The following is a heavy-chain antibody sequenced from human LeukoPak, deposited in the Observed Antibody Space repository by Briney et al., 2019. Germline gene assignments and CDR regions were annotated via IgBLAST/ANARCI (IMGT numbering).Heavy chain of an antibody. D-gene: IGHD4-17*01. J-gene: IGHJ3*02. CDR2: ISDDGSKK. Sequence: PGGSLRLSCAASGFTFSTYGIHWVRQAPGKGLEWVAAISDDGSKKYYTDSVKGRFTISRDNAKNSLYLQMNSLRAEDTAVYYCASVYGDYAFAAFDIWGQGTMVTVSS. CDR3: ASVYGDYAFAAFDI. CDR1: GFTFSTYG. V-gene: IGHV3-30*03.